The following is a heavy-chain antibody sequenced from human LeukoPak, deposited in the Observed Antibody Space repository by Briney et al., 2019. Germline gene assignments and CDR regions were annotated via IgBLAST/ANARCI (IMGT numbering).Heavy chain of an antibody. Sequence: GGSLRLSCAASGFTFSSYAMSWVRQAPGKGLEWVSAISGSGGSTYYADSVKGRFTISRDNSKNTLYLQMNSLRAEDTAVYYCAKLGGRATVGYDAFDIWGQGTMVTVSS. CDR1: GFTFSSYA. J-gene: IGHJ3*02. D-gene: IGHD4-23*01. CDR2: ISGSGGST. V-gene: IGHV3-23*01. CDR3: AKLGGRATVGYDAFDI.